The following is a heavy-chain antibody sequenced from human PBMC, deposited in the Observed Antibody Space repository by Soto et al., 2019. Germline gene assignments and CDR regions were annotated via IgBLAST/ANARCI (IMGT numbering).Heavy chain of an antibody. CDR2: IYYSGNP. Sequence: SETLSLTCAVSGGSISSAGYYWSWIRQHPGKGLEWIGYIYYSGNPYYNPSLKSRVSISVDTSKNQFSLKLSSVTAADTAVYYCARVLSGITIFGVVNPYYYYGMDVWGQGTTVTVSS. CDR3: ARVLSGITIFGVVNPYYYYGMDV. CDR1: GGSISSAGYY. J-gene: IGHJ6*02. V-gene: IGHV4-31*11. D-gene: IGHD3-3*01.